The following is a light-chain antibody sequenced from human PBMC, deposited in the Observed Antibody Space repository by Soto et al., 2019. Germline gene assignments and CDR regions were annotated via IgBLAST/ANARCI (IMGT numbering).Light chain of an antibody. CDR2: GAS. V-gene: IGKV3-20*01. CDR3: QQYVSSPWA. J-gene: IGKJ1*01. Sequence: EIVLAQSPGTLSLSPGESATLSCRASQSVSSSFLAWYQQKAGQAPRLLIYGASRRATGIPDRFSGSGSGTYFTLTISRLDPEDFAFYYCQQYVSSPWAFGQGTKVEI. CDR1: QSVSSSF.